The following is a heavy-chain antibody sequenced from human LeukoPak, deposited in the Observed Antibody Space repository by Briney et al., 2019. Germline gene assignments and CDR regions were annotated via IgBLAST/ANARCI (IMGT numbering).Heavy chain of an antibody. CDR1: GFTFSSYS. D-gene: IGHD6-19*01. J-gene: IGHJ4*02. CDR2: ISSSSSTI. V-gene: IGHV3-48*01. Sequence: GGSLRLSCAASGFTFSSYSMNWVRQAPGKGLEWVSYISSSSSTIYYTDSVKGRFAISRDNAKNSLYLQMNSLRAEDTAVYYCARDFGARGWFDFWGQGTLVTVSS. CDR3: ARDFGARGWFDF.